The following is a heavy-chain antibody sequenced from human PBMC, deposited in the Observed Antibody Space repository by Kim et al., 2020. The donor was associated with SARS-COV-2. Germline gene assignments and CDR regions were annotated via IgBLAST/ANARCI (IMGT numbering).Heavy chain of an antibody. CDR1: GFTFSSYS. CDR2: ISSSSSTI. D-gene: IGHD5-18*01. Sequence: GGSLRLSCAASGFTFSSYSMNWVRQAPGKGLEWVSYISSSSSTIYYADSVKGRFTISRDNAKNSLYLQMNSLRDEDTAVYYCATTPRGGSYGLNWGQGTLVTVSS. CDR3: ATTPRGGSYGLN. V-gene: IGHV3-48*02. J-gene: IGHJ4*02.